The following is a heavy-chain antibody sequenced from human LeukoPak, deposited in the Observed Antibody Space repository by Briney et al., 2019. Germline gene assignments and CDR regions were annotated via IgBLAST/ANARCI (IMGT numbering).Heavy chain of an antibody. J-gene: IGHJ4*02. D-gene: IGHD3-3*01. CDR1: GGSFSGYY. CDR3: ARRQRYDFWSGYSSPIDY. Sequence: PSETLSLTCAVCGGSFSGYYWSWIRQPPGKGLEWIGEINHSGSTNYNPSLKSRVTISVDTSKNQFSLKLSSVTAADTAVYYCARRQRYDFWSGYSSPIDYWGQGTLVTVSS. V-gene: IGHV4-34*01. CDR2: INHSGST.